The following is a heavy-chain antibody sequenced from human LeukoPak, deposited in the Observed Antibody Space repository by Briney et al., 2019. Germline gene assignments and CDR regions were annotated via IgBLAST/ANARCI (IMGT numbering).Heavy chain of an antibody. V-gene: IGHV4-39*01. Sequence: KPSETLSLTCTVSGGSISSSSYYWSWIRQPPGKGLEWIGEINHSGSTNYNPSLKSRVTISVDTSKNQFSLKLSSVTAADTAVYYCARQGVGLLWFGEITTRPLYYFDYWGQGTLVTVSS. CDR2: INHSGST. CDR1: GGSISSSSYY. J-gene: IGHJ4*02. CDR3: ARQGVGLLWFGEITTRPLYYFDY. D-gene: IGHD3-10*01.